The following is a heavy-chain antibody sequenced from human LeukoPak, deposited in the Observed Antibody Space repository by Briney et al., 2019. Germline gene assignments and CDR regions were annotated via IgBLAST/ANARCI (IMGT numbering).Heavy chain of an antibody. CDR2: INHSGST. J-gene: IGHJ4*02. V-gene: IGHV4-34*01. Sequence: SETLSLTCAVYGGSFSGYYWSSIRQPPGKGLEWIGEINHSGSTNYNPSLKSRVTISVDTSKNQFSLKLSSVTAADTAVYYCARAGLNGDVDYWGQGTLVTVSS. CDR1: GGSFSGYY. D-gene: IGHD4-17*01. CDR3: ARAGLNGDVDY.